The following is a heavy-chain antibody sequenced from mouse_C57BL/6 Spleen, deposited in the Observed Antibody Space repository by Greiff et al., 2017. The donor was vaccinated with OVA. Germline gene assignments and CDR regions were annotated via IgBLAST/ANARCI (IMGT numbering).Heavy chain of an antibody. CDR1: GYTFTSYG. Sequence: LEESGAELARPGASVKLSCTASGYTFTSYGISWVKQRTGQGLEWIGEIYPRSGNTYYNEKFKGQATLTADKSYSTAYMELRRLTSEDAAVDICARSSRSDEMDYWGQGTSVTVSS. CDR2: IYPRSGNT. D-gene: IGHD1-1*01. CDR3: ARSSRSDEMDY. J-gene: IGHJ4*01. V-gene: IGHV1-81*01.